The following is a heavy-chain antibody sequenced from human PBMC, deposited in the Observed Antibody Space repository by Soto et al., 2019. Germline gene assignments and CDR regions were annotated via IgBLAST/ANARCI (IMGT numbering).Heavy chain of an antibody. CDR2: ISWNSGSI. Sequence: SGGSLRLSCADSGFTFDDYAMHWVRQAPGKGLEWVSGISWNSGSIAYADSVKGRFTISRDNAKNSLYLQMNSLRAEDTALYYCAKDMSSYYDILPRGGMDVWGKGTTVTVSS. J-gene: IGHJ6*03. V-gene: IGHV3-9*01. CDR1: GFTFDDYA. CDR3: AKDMSSYYDILPRGGMDV. D-gene: IGHD3-9*01.